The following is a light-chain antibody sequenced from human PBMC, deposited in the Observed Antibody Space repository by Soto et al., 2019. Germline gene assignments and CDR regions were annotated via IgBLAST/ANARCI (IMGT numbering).Light chain of an antibody. J-gene: IGLJ2*01. CDR1: SSKIGSNS. CDR3: AAWDDSLSGPV. Sequence: QSVLTQPPSASGTPGQRVTISCSGSSSKIGSNSVHWYQQLPGAVPKLLIYRNNLRPSGVPDRFSGSRSDTSASLAISGLRSEDEADYYCAAWDDSLSGPVFGGGTKLTVL. CDR2: RNN. V-gene: IGLV1-47*01.